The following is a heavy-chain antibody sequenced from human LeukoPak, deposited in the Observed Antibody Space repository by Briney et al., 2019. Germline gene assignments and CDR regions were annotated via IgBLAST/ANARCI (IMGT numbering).Heavy chain of an antibody. Sequence: ASVTVSCKASGYTFTSNGISWVRQAPGQGLEWMGWISPYNGNTNYAQKLQGRVTMTTDTSTSTAYMELSSLRSEDTAVYYCARTLAGYSADYWGQGTLVTVSS. V-gene: IGHV1-18*01. D-gene: IGHD1-26*01. J-gene: IGHJ4*02. CDR3: ARTLAGYSADY. CDR2: ISPYNGNT. CDR1: GYTFTSNG.